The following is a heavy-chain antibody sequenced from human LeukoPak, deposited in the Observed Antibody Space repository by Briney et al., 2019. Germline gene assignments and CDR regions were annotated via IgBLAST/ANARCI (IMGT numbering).Heavy chain of an antibody. V-gene: IGHV4-59*08. CDR3: ARSDVLTAYAMAL. J-gene: IGHJ4*02. CDR1: GVSIISYY. CDR2: MYYSGAN. D-gene: IGHD3-9*01. Sequence: AETLSLTCTVSGVSIISYYWSWIRQPPGKGLEWIGYMYYSGANNYNPSLKSRVTMSVETSMTHFSLQLSSVTVADTAVYYCARSDVLTAYAMALWGQGTLVIVSS.